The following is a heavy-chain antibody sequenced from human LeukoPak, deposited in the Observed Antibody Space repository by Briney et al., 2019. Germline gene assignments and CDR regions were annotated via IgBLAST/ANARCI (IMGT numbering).Heavy chain of an antibody. V-gene: IGHV4-34*01. CDR1: GGSFSGYY. CDR2: INLSGST. D-gene: IGHD3-22*01. Sequence: PSETLSLTCAVYGGSFSGYYWSWIRQPPGKGLEWIGEINLSGSTNYNPSLKSRVTISIDTSKNRFSLRLTSVTAADTAVYYCARVRFYDTTGYSTSYYLDYWGQGALVTVSS. CDR3: ARVRFYDTTGYSTSYYLDY. J-gene: IGHJ4*02.